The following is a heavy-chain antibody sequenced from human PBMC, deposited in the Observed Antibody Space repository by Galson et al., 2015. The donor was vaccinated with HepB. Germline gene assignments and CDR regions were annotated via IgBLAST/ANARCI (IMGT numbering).Heavy chain of an antibody. Sequence: SLRLSCAASGFTFSSYWMTWVRQAPGRGLEWVANIEQDGSEKYYVDSVRGRFTISRDNARNSLYLQMNSLRAEDTAVYYCAREGGRYFDYWGQGALVTVSS. CDR3: AREGGRYFDY. V-gene: IGHV3-7*01. J-gene: IGHJ4*02. CDR1: GFTFSSYW. CDR2: IEQDGSEK.